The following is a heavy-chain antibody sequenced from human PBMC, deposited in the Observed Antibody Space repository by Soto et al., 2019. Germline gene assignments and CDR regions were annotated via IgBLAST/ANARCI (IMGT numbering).Heavy chain of an antibody. D-gene: IGHD2-21*02. Sequence: SVKVSCKASEGTFSSYAISLVRQAPGQGLEWMGGIIPIFGTANYAQKFQGRVTITADESTSTAYMELSSLRSEDTAVYYCARVDRTPTYCGGDCSHGAFDIWGQGTMVTVSS. CDR1: EGTFSSYA. V-gene: IGHV1-69*13. CDR3: ARVDRTPTYCGGDCSHGAFDI. J-gene: IGHJ3*02. CDR2: IIPIFGTA.